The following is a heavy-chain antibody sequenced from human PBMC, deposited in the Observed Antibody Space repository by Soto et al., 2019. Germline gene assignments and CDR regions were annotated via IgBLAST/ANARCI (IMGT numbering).Heavy chain of an antibody. D-gene: IGHD6-19*01. Sequence: GSLRLSCAASGFTFSSYAMSWVRQAPGKGLEWVSAISGSGGSTYYADSVKGRFTISRDNSKNTLYLQMNSLRAEDTAVYYCAKDGSSSGWYHPKGWFDPWGQGTLVTVSS. CDR3: AKDGSSSGWYHPKGWFDP. V-gene: IGHV3-23*01. J-gene: IGHJ5*02. CDR1: GFTFSSYA. CDR2: ISGSGGST.